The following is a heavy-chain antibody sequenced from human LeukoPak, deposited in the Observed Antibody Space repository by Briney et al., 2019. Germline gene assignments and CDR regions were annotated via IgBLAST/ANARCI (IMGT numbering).Heavy chain of an antibody. Sequence: EASVKVSCKASGGTFSSYAISWVRQAPGQGLEWMGGIIPIFGTANYAQKFQGRVTITTDESTSTAYMEMSSLRSEDTAVYYCGGERAGSGWYDFDYWGQGTLVTVSS. CDR2: IIPIFGTA. J-gene: IGHJ4*02. D-gene: IGHD6-19*01. CDR3: GGERAGSGWYDFDY. CDR1: GGTFSSYA. V-gene: IGHV1-69*05.